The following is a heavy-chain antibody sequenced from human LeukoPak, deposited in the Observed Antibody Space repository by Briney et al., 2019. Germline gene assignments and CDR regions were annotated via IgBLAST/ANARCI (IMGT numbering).Heavy chain of an antibody. V-gene: IGHV1-69*05. CDR3: ARRPYAPYFDY. CDR1: GYTFTSYG. D-gene: IGHD3-16*01. CDR2: IIPIFGTA. J-gene: IGHJ4*02. Sequence: SVKVSCKASGYTFTSYGISWVRQAPGQGLEWMGGIIPIFGTANYAQKFQGRVTITTDESTSTAYMELSSLRSEDTAVYYCARRPYAPYFDYWGQGTLVTVSS.